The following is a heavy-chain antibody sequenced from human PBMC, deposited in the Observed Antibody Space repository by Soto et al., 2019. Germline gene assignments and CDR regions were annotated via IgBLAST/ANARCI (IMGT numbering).Heavy chain of an antibody. CDR2: ISSSSSYI. CDR3: ARDSPDSLSSDY. CDR1: GFTFSSHS. D-gene: IGHD6-6*01. J-gene: IGHJ4*01. V-gene: IGHV3-21*01. Sequence: GGSLRLSCGASGFTFSSHSMNWVRQAPGKGLEWVSSISSSSSYIYYADSVKGRFTISRDNAKNSLYLQMNSLRAEDTAVYYCARDSPDSLSSDYCGHGTLVTVS.